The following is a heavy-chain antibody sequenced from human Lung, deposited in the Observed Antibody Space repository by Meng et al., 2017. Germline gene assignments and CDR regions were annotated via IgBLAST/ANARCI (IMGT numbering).Heavy chain of an antibody. CDR2: TYYRSKWYN. V-gene: IGHV6-1*01. CDR1: GDSVSSNSAA. D-gene: IGHD6-19*01. CDR3: ARSQQWLDS. J-gene: IGHJ4*02. Sequence: VHLQESLPGLVKPSQTLSHTCAISGDSVSSNSAAWNWSRPSPSRGLEWLGRTYYRSKWYNGYAGSVRSRITIPPDTSNNQFSLQLNSVTPEDTAVYYCARSQQWLDSWGKETLVTVSS.